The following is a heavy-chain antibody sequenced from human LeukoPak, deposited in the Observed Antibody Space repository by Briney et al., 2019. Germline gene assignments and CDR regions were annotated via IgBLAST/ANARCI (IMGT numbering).Heavy chain of an antibody. J-gene: IGHJ4*02. CDR3: ASGWFGELSLDY. CDR2: IYYSGST. D-gene: IGHD3-10*01. V-gene: IGHV4-59*08. CDR1: GGSISSYY. Sequence: PSETLSLTCTVSGGSISSYYWSWIRQPPGKRLEWIGYIYYSGSTNYNPSLKSRVTISVDTSKNQFSLKLSSVTAADTAVYYCASGWFGELSLDYWGQGTLVTVSS.